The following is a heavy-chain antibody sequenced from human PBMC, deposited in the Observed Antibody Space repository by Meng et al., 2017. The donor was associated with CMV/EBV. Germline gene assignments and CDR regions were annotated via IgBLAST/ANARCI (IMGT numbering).Heavy chain of an antibody. CDR3: ASLRGWFDY. J-gene: IGHJ4*02. V-gene: IGHV3-21*01. CDR2: ISSSSSYI. Sequence: GESLKISCAASGFTFSSYSMNWVHQAPGKGLEWVSSISSSSSYIYYADSVKGRFTISRDNAKNSLYLQMNSLRAEDTAVYYCASLRGWFDYWGQGTLVTVSS. D-gene: IGHD3-10*01. CDR1: GFTFSSYS.